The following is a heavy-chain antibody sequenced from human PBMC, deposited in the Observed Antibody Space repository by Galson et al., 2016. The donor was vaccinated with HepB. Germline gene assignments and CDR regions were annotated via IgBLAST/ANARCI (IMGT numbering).Heavy chain of an antibody. CDR2: ITGDGGIT. D-gene: IGHD2-15*01. CDR3: VNDYHWDCSGGSCNVRDWFDP. V-gene: IGHV3-64D*06. J-gene: IGHJ5*02. Sequence: SLRLSCAASGFTFTVYAMLWVRQAPGRGLEHVSSITGDGGITYYADSVKGRFTISRDNSKNTLYLRMSSLRAEDTAVYYCVNDYHWDCSGGSCNVRDWFDPWGQGTLVTVSS. CDR1: GFTFTVYA.